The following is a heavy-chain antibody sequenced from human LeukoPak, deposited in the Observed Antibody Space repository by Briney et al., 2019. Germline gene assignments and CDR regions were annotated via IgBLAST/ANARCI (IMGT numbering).Heavy chain of an antibody. Sequence: SETLSLTCTVSGGSIGSSSYYWGWIRQPPGKGLAWIGSIFYTGSTYYNPSLKSRVSISVDTSKNQFSLKVSSVTAADTAVYYCARLHYGGNYGYYYYYMDVWGKGTTVTISS. CDR1: GGSIGSSSYY. CDR3: ARLHYGGNYGYYYYYMDV. CDR2: IFYTGST. D-gene: IGHD4-23*01. V-gene: IGHV4-39*01. J-gene: IGHJ6*03.